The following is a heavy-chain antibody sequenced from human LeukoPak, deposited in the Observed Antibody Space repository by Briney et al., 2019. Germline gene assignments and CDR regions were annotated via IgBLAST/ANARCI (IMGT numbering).Heavy chain of an antibody. CDR1: GYTFINYG. CDR2: ISAYNGNT. Sequence: ASVKVSCKTSGYTFINYGISWVRQAPGQSLEWMGWISAYNGNTRYAQKFHGRVTMITDTSTNTVYMELRSLRSDDTALYYCARQVDTTMAPPDYWGQGTLVTVSS. J-gene: IGHJ4*02. CDR3: ARQVDTTMAPPDY. D-gene: IGHD5-18*01. V-gene: IGHV1-18*01.